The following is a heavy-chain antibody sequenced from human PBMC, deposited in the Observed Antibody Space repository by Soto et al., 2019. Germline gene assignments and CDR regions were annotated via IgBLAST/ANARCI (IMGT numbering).Heavy chain of an antibody. J-gene: IGHJ4*02. CDR1: GFTFSSYA. Sequence: GGSLRLSCAASGFTFSSYAMSWVRQAPGKGLEWVSAISGSGGSTYYADSVKGRFTISRDNSKNTLYLQMNSLRAEDTAVYYCAKAPVDTAMVTGEQGFDYWGQGTLVTVSS. V-gene: IGHV3-23*01. D-gene: IGHD5-18*01. CDR3: AKAPVDTAMVTGEQGFDY. CDR2: ISGSGGST.